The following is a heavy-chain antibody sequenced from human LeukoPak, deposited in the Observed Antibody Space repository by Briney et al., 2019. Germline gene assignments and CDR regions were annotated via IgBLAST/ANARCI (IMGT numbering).Heavy chain of an antibody. J-gene: IGHJ6*03. Sequence: GGSLRLSCAASGFTFSSYGMHWVRQAPGKGLEWVAFIRYDGSNKYYADSVKGRFTISRDNSKNTLYLQMNSLRAEDTAVYYCAKRPNQSGGLYYYYYMDVWGKGTTVTVSS. D-gene: IGHD1-14*01. CDR1: GFTFSSYG. V-gene: IGHV3-30*02. CDR2: IRYDGSNK. CDR3: AKRPNQSGGLYYYYYMDV.